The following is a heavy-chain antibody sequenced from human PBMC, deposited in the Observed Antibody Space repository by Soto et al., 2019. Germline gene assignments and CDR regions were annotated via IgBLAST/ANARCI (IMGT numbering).Heavy chain of an antibody. J-gene: IGHJ5*02. D-gene: IGHD2-21*01. CDR1: GFPFNTYA. V-gene: IGHV3-23*01. CDR3: ARDLRPGFVIPTKSGFDP. Sequence: GGPLRLSCEASGFPFNTYAMTWFRQIPGMGLEWVSTTSNSGNTDFAESVRGRFTVSRDNSKNTLYLEMTSLRAEDAAIYFCARDLRPGFVIPTKSGFDPWGQGTLVTVSS. CDR2: TSNSGNT.